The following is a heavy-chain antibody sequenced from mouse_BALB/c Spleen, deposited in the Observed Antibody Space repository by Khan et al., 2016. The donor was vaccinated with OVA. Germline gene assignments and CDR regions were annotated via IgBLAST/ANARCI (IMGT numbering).Heavy chain of an antibody. Sequence: QVQLTESGAELVKPGASGKLSCKASGYTFTSYDINWVRQRPEQGHEWIGWIFPGDGSTKYNEKFKGKATLTKDKSSSTAYWHLSSLTSHDSAVYSGARVGSGGFASWGQGSLLTVSA. J-gene: IGHJ3*01. CDR2: IFPGDGST. CDR1: GYTFTSYD. CDR3: ARVGSGGFAS. V-gene: IGHV1-85*01. D-gene: IGHD1-1*01.